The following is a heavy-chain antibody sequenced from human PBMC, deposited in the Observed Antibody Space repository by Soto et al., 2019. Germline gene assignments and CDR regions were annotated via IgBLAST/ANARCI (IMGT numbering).Heavy chain of an antibody. CDR1: GFTFSSYA. CDR3: ARAGCDGGSCYTQVGLRYGLDV. CDR2: ISYDGSNK. J-gene: IGHJ6*02. Sequence: QVQLVESGGGVVQPGRSLRLSCAASGFTFSSYAMHWVRQAPGKGLEWVAVISYDGSNKYYADSVKGRFTISRDNSKNTLYLHMNSLRAEDTAVYYCARAGCDGGSCYTQVGLRYGLDVWGQGTTVTVSS. D-gene: IGHD2-15*01. V-gene: IGHV3-30-3*01.